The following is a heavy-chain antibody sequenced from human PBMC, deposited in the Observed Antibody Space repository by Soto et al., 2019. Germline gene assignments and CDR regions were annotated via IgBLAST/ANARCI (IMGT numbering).Heavy chain of an antibody. CDR3: ARDKITGHVDY. D-gene: IGHD2-8*02. J-gene: IGHJ4*02. CDR2: INHSGST. Sequence: QVQLQQWGAGLLKPSETLSLTCAVYGGSFSGYYWTWIRQPPRTGLERIGEINHSGSTNYNPSLKSRVTISADTSKNQFSLELTSVTAADTAVYDCARDKITGHVDYWGQGTLVTVSS. V-gene: IGHV4-34*01. CDR1: GGSFSGYY.